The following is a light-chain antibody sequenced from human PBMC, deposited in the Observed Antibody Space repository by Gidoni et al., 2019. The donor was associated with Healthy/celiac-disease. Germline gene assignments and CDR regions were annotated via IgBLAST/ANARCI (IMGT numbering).Light chain of an antibody. CDR1: QSLLHTNGYNY. J-gene: IGKJ1*01. CDR2: LGS. V-gene: IGKV2-28*01. Sequence: DIVMTQSPLSLPVTPGEPASISCRSSQSLLHTNGYNYLDWYLQKPGQSPQLLIYLGSNRASEVPDRLSGSGSGTDFTLKISRVEAEDVGVYYCMQALQTWTFGQGTKVEIK. CDR3: MQALQTWT.